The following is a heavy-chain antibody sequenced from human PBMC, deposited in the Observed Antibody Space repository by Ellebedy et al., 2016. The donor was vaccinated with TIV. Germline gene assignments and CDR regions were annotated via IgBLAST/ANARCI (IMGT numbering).Heavy chain of an antibody. J-gene: IGHJ3*02. V-gene: IGHV4-59*08. D-gene: IGHD3-10*01. CDR1: GGSISSYY. Sequence: MPSETLSLTCTVSGGSISSYYWSWIRQPPGKGLEWIGYIYYSGSTNYNPSLKSRVTISVDTSKNQFSLKLSSVTAADTAVYYCARLPYGDDAFDIWGQGTMVTVSS. CDR3: ARLPYGDDAFDI. CDR2: IYYSGST.